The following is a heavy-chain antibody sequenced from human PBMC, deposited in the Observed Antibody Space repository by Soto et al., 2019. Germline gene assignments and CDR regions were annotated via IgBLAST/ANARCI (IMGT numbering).Heavy chain of an antibody. Sequence: SETLSLTCTVSGGSISSGDYYWSWIRQPPGKGLEWIGYIYYSGSTYYNPSLKSRVTISVDTSKNQFSLKLSSVTAADTAVYYRAGTSRWLQFGNHDYWGQGTLVTVSS. CDR1: GGSISSGDYY. V-gene: IGHV4-30-4*01. CDR2: IYYSGST. D-gene: IGHD5-12*01. J-gene: IGHJ4*02. CDR3: AGTSRWLQFGNHDY.